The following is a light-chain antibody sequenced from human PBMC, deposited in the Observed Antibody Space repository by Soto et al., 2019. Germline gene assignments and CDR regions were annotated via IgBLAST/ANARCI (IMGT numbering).Light chain of an antibody. V-gene: IGKV1-5*01. J-gene: IGKJ1*01. CDR2: DAS. Sequence: DIQMAQSPSTLSASVGDGVTITCRASQRISTWLAWYQQKPGKAPKLLISDASSLETGVPSRFSGSGSGTEFTLTINSLQPNDFATYYCQQYKSYWTFGQGTKVDIK. CDR1: QRISTW. CDR3: QQYKSYWT.